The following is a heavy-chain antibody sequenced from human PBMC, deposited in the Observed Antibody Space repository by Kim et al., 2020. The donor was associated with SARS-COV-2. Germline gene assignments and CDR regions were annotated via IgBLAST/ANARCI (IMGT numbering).Heavy chain of an antibody. CDR1: GGTFSSYA. Sequence: SVKVSCKASGGTFSSYAISWVRQAPGQGLEWMGGIIPIFGTANYAQKFQGRVTITADESTSTAYMELSSLRSEDTAVYYCASHDVLRYFDWLCDYWGQGTLVTVSS. J-gene: IGHJ4*02. CDR3: ASHDVLRYFDWLCDY. V-gene: IGHV1-69*13. D-gene: IGHD3-9*01. CDR2: IIPIFGTA.